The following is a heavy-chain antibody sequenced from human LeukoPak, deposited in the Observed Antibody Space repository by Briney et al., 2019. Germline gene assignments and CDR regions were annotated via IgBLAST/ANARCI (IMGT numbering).Heavy chain of an antibody. V-gene: IGHV3-33*01. CDR3: ARDWDDSSSSTNNWFDP. CDR2: IWYDGSNK. D-gene: IGHD3-22*01. CDR1: GLTFSSYG. J-gene: IGHJ5*02. Sequence: GGSLRLSCAASGLTFSSYGMHWVRQAPGKGLEWVAVIWYDGSNKYYADSVKGRFTISRDNSKNTLYLQMNSLRAEDTAVYYCARDWDDSSSSTNNWFDPWGQGTLVTVSS.